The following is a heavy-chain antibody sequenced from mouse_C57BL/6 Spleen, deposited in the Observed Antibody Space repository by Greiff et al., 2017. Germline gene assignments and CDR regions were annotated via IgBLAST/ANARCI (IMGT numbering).Heavy chain of an antibody. CDR3: ARVALDY. Sequence: VQLQQSGPELVKPGASVKISCKASGYAFSSSWMNWVKQRPGKGLEWIGRIYPGDGDTNYNGKFKGKATLTADNTSSTAYMQLSSLTSEDSAVYFCARVALDYWGQGTTLTVSS. V-gene: IGHV1-82*01. CDR2: IYPGDGDT. D-gene: IGHD6-1*01. J-gene: IGHJ2*01. CDR1: GYAFSSSW.